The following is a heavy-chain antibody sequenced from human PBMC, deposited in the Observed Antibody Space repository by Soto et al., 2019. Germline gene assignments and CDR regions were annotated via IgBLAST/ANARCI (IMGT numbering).Heavy chain of an antibody. Sequence: QLQLQESGSGLVKPSQTLSLTCAVSGGSISSGGYSWSWIRQPPGKGLEWIGYIYHTGSTYYNPSLKSRVTIPVDRSKNQFSLKLRSVTAADTAVYYCASSHAGAHITAAVHWGQGTLVTVSS. D-gene: IGHD6-13*01. J-gene: IGHJ4*02. CDR2: IYHTGST. V-gene: IGHV4-30-2*01. CDR1: GGSISSGGYS. CDR3: ASSHAGAHITAAVH.